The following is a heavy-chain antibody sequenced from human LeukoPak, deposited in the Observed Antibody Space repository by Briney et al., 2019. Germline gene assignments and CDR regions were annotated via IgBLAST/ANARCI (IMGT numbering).Heavy chain of an antibody. CDR1: GFTFSNHA. D-gene: IGHD6-25*01. CDR2: VSHDGNNQ. CDR3: ARFAAGGSYYYYMDV. V-gene: IGHV3-30-3*01. Sequence: GGSLRLSCAASGFTFSNHAMHWVRQAPGKGLEWVSVVSHDGNNQWYADSVKGRFTISRDNAKNSLYLQMNSLRADDTAVYYCARFAAGGSYYYYMDVWGKGTTVTVSS. J-gene: IGHJ6*03.